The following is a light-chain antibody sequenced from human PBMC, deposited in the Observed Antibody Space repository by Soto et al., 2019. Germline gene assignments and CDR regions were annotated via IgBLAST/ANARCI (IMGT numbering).Light chain of an antibody. CDR2: DIS. CDR3: QQYNNWPS. J-gene: IGKJ5*01. Sequence: EVVMTQSPATLSVSPGERATLSCRASQTVSRNLAWYQQRPGQAPRLLIYDISNRATGVPARFSGSGAETEFTLTSRSLQSEDFADYCCQQYNNWPSFGQGTRLEIK. CDR1: QTVSRN. V-gene: IGKV3-15*01.